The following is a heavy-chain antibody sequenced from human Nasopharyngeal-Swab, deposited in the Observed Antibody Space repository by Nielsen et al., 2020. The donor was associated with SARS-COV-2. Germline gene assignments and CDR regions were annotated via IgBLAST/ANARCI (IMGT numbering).Heavy chain of an antibody. V-gene: IGHV3-23*01. CDR3: AKDWDVDYVWGCYRYHPLFDY. D-gene: IGHD3-16*02. Sequence: WVRQPPGKGLAWVSAISGSGGSTYYADSVKGRFTISRDNSKNTLYLQMNSLRAEDTAVYYCAKDWDVDYVWGCYRYHPLFDYWGQGTLVTVSS. CDR2: ISGSGGST. J-gene: IGHJ4*02.